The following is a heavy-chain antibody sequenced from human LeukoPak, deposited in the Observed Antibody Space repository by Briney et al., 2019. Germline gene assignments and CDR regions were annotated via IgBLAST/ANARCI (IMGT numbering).Heavy chain of an antibody. CDR2: IYHSGST. V-gene: IGHV4-59*08. CDR1: GGSISSYY. D-gene: IGHD6-19*01. CDR3: ARRGSGWYLNDY. J-gene: IGHJ4*02. Sequence: SETLSLTCTVSGGSISSYYWSWIRQPPGKGLEWIGSIYHSGSTYYNPSLKSRVTISVDTSKNQFSLKLSSVTAADTAVYYCARRGSGWYLNDYWGQGTLVTVSS.